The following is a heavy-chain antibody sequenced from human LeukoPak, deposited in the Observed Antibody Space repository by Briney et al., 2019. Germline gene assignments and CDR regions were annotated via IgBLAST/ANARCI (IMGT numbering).Heavy chain of an antibody. CDR3: ARGPERKYYYDSSGHVDY. CDR1: GFTFSSYE. V-gene: IGHV3-48*03. J-gene: IGHJ4*02. Sequence: GGSLRLSCAASGFTFSSYEMNWVRQAPGKGLEWVSYISSSGSTIYYADSVKGRFTISRGNAKNSLYLQMNSLRAEDTAVYYCARGPERKYYYDSSGHVDYWGQGTLVTVSS. D-gene: IGHD3-22*01. CDR2: ISSSGSTI.